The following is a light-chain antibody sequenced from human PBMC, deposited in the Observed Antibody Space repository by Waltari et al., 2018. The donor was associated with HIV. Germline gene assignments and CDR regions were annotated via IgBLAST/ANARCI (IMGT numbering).Light chain of an antibody. J-gene: IGKJ4*02. CDR2: GAS. CDR3: QQYYDWPLT. Sequence: EIVMTQSPVTLSVSPGERATLSCRASQSVYSNLAWYQQKPGQAPRLVSYGASTRATGIPARFSGSGSGTEFTLTISSLQSEDFALYDCQQYYDWPLTFGGGTKVEIK. CDR1: QSVYSN. V-gene: IGKV3-15*01.